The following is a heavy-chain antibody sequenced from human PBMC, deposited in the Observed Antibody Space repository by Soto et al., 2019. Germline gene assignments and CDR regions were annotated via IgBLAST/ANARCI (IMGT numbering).Heavy chain of an antibody. CDR2: ISAYNGNT. V-gene: IGHV1-18*01. CDR1: GYTFTSYG. D-gene: IGHD2-8*01. Sequence: ASVKVSCKASGYTFTSYGISWVRQAPGQGLEWMGWISAYNGNTNYAQKFQGRVTMTTDTSTSTAYMELRSLRSDDTAVYYCARGGKYCINGVCSFYGMAVWGQGTTVTVSS. J-gene: IGHJ6*02. CDR3: ARGGKYCINGVCSFYGMAV.